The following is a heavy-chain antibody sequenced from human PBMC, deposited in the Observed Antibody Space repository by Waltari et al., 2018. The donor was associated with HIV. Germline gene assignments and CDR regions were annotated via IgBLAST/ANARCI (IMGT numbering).Heavy chain of an antibody. CDR1: GFSITTYS. V-gene: IGHV3-48*02. CDR3: ARDKLGDSAPV. J-gene: IGHJ6*02. D-gene: IGHD1-26*01. CDR2: IIGSTKTK. Sequence: EVQLVESGGGLVQPGGTLRLSCSVSGFSITTYSIYWVRQRPGKGLKLNPDIIGSTKTKYYAESVKGRFTVSRDNAKNSAFLDMSALRDDDTAIYYCARDKLGDSAPVWGQGTTVAVSS.